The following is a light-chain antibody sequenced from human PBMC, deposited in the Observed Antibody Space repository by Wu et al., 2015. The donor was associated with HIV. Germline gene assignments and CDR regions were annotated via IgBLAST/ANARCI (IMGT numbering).Light chain of an antibody. CDR3: QQRNIWPLT. V-gene: IGKV3-11*01. J-gene: IGKJ5*01. CDR1: QSVSNY. CDR2: GAS. Sequence: EIVLTQSPATLSLSPGEGATLSCRASQSVSNYLAWYQQKLGQAPRLLIHGASIRAAGIPARFSGTGSGTDFTLTISSLEPDDFAVYFCQQRNIWPLTFGQGTRLEIK.